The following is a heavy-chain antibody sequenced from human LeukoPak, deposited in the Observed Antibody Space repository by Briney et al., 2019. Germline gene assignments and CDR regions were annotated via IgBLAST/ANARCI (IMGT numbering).Heavy chain of an antibody. D-gene: IGHD1-26*01. CDR1: GFTFSDSG. Sequence: GGSLRLSCAASGFTFSDSGMHWVRQASGKGLEWVGHIGSKADSYATVYAASVKGKFTITRDDSENTAYLQMNSLKTEDTAVYYCATFPSGSWSAYWGQGTLVTVSS. CDR2: IGSKADSYAT. V-gene: IGHV3-73*01. J-gene: IGHJ4*02. CDR3: ATFPSGSWSAY.